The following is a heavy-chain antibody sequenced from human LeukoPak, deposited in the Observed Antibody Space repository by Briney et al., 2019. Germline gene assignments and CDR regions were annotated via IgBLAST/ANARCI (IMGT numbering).Heavy chain of an antibody. D-gene: IGHD3-9*01. Sequence: GGSQRLSCAASGLTFSSCAMSGVRQAPGKGPECVSVISASGASTYYAASVRGRFTISRDNSKNTLYLQMSSLRAEDTAVYYCAKRASDWYYFDYWGQGNLVTVSS. CDR1: GLTFSSCA. CDR3: AKRASDWYYFDY. CDR2: ISASGAST. V-gene: IGHV3-23*01. J-gene: IGHJ4*02.